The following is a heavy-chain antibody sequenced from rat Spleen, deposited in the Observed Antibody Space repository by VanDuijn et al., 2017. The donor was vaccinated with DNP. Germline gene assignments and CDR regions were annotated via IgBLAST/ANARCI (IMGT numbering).Heavy chain of an antibody. CDR2: ITYDGGNT. CDR1: GFTFSNYY. CDR3: ARHYYDGYYYF. Sequence: EVQLVASGGGLVQPGRSMKLSCAASGFTFSNYYMAWVRQAPTKGLEWVAYITYDGGNTYYPDSVKGRFTISRDNAKSSLYLQMNSLKSEDTATYYCARHYYDGYYYF. J-gene: IGHJ2*01. V-gene: IGHV5-25*01. D-gene: IGHD1-12*03.